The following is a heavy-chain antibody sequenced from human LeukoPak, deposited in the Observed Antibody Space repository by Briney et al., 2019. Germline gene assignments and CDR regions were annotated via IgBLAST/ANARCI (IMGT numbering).Heavy chain of an antibody. Sequence: GGSLRLSCAASGFIFSDYYMSWIRQAPGKGLEWLSYISSYSGYTNYADSVKGRFTISRDNANNSLYLQMNSLRAEDTAVYYCANLPLGDYAYYYYGMNVWGQGTTVTVSS. CDR3: ANLPLGDYAYYYYGMNV. J-gene: IGHJ6*02. D-gene: IGHD4-17*01. CDR1: GFIFSDYY. V-gene: IGHV3-11*06. CDR2: ISSYSGYT.